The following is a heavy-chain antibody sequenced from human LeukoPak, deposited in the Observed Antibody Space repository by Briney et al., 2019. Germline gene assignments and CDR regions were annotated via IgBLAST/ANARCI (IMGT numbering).Heavy chain of an antibody. J-gene: IGHJ4*02. CDR1: GFTFSSYG. CDR2: IRSDGTTK. V-gene: IGHV3-30*02. Sequence: PGGSLRLSCAASGFTFSSYGMHWVRQAPGKGLEWVAFIRSDGTTKFYADSVKGRFTISRDNSKNTLNLQMNSLRPEDTAVYYCAKDERLGSGWTFDYWGQGSLVTVSS. CDR3: AKDERLGSGWTFDY. D-gene: IGHD6-25*01.